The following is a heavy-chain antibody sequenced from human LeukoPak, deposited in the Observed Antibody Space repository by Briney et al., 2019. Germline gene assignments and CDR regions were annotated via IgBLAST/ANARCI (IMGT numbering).Heavy chain of an antibody. Sequence: SVKVSCKASGGTFSSYAISWVRQAPGQGLEWMGGIIPIFGTANYARKFQGRVTITADKSTSTAYMELSSLRSEDTAVYYCARGEFAYPIVVVPAAIGGDWFDPWGQGTLVTVSS. CDR3: ARGEFAYPIVVVPAAIGGDWFDP. CDR1: GGTFSSYA. CDR2: IIPIFGTA. V-gene: IGHV1-69*06. D-gene: IGHD2-2*02. J-gene: IGHJ5*02.